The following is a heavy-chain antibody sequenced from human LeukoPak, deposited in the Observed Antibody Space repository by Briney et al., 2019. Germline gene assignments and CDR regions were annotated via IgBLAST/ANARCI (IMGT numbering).Heavy chain of an antibody. CDR2: NSYGGST. J-gene: IGHJ3*02. CDR1: GGSISRYY. CDR3: AQNWGSYAFDI. D-gene: IGHD7-27*01. Sequence: SETLSLTCTVSGGSISRYYGSWIRQPPGKGLEWIGYNSYGGSTNYNPSLKSRVTISLDTSKNQFSLKLSSVTAADTAVYYCAQNWGSYAFDIGGQGTMVTVSS. V-gene: IGHV4-59*01.